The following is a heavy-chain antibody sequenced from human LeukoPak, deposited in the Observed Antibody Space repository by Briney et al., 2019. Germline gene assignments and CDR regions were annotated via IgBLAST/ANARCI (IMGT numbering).Heavy chain of an antibody. CDR3: ARNRGPSY. V-gene: IGHV3-7*01. CDR1: GFTFSRYL. J-gene: IGHJ4*02. Sequence: GGSLRLSCAASGFTFSRYLMTWVRQAPGKGLEWVANIKSDGSEKFYADSVEGRFTISRDNAKNSVYLQMDSLRAEDTAVYYRARNRGPSYWSQGTLVTVSS. CDR2: IKSDGSEK.